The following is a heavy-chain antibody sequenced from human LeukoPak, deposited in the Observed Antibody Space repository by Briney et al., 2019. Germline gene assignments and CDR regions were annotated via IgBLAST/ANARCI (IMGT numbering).Heavy chain of an antibody. CDR2: MNPNSGNT. Sequence: ASVKVSCKASGYTFTSYDINWVRQATGQGLEWMGWMNPNSGNTGYAQKFQGRVTITRNTSISTAYMELSSLRSEDTAVYYCARGRGGYPLYYFDYWGQGTLVTVSS. J-gene: IGHJ4*02. CDR1: GYTFTSYD. CDR3: ARGRGGYPLYYFDY. D-gene: IGHD5-12*01. V-gene: IGHV1-8*03.